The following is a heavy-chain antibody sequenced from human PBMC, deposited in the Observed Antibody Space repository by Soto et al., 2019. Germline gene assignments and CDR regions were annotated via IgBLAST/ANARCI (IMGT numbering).Heavy chain of an antibody. CDR1: GYTFTSYG. V-gene: IGHV1-18*01. CDR2: ISAYNGNT. J-gene: IGHJ6*02. CDR3: ARYAGTHSSGWILDYSYNGMDV. Sequence: GASVKVSCKASGYTFTSYGISWVRQAPGQGLEWMGWISAYNGNTNYAQKLQGRVTMTTDTSTSTAYMELRSLTSDDTAVYYCARYAGTHSSGWILDYSYNGMDVWGQGTKVTVYS. D-gene: IGHD6-19*01.